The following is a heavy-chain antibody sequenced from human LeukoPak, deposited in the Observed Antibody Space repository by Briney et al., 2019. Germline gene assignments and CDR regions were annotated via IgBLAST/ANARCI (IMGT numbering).Heavy chain of an antibody. Sequence: ASVKVSCKASGYTFTTYDINWVRQATGQGLEWMGWMDPNSGNTGYAQKFQGRVTMTRNTSIRTAYMELSSLRSEDTAVYYCARTYYYDSADFRILYGMDVWGQGTMVTVSS. J-gene: IGHJ6*02. V-gene: IGHV1-8*01. D-gene: IGHD3-22*01. CDR1: GYTFTTYD. CDR2: MDPNSGNT. CDR3: ARTYYYDSADFRILYGMDV.